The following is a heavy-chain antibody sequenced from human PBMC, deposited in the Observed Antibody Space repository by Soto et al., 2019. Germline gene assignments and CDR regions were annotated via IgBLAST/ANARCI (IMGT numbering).Heavy chain of an antibody. CDR1: GFTLSSCA. D-gene: IGHD6-13*01. CDR2: ISGSGGST. J-gene: IGHJ4*02. Sequence: PGGSLRLSCAASGFTLSSCAMSWVRQAPGKGLEWVSAISGSGGSTYYADSVKGRFTISRDNSKNTLYLQMNSLRAEDTAVYYCAKSSSSWYDRFDYWGQGTLVTVSS. CDR3: AKSSSSWYDRFDY. V-gene: IGHV3-23*01.